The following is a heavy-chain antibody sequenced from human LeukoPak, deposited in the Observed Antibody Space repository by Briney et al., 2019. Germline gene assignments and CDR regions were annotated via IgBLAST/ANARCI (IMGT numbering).Heavy chain of an antibody. CDR1: GGSISSYY. CDR3: ARDLRITIFGAFDP. D-gene: IGHD3-3*01. J-gene: IGHJ5*02. Sequence: MPSETLSLTCTVSGGSISSYYWSWIRQPPGKGLEWIGYIYYSGSTKYNTSLKSRVTISVDTSKNQFSLKLSSVTAADTAVYYCARDLRITIFGAFDPWGQGTLVTVSS. V-gene: IGHV4-59*01. CDR2: IYYSGST.